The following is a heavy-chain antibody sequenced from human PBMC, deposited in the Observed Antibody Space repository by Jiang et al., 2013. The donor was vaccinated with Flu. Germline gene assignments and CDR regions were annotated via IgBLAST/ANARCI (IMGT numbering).Heavy chain of an antibody. CDR3: ARGCSSTSCYPPQYYGMDV. V-gene: IGHV1-18*01. Sequence: GAEVKKPGASVKVSCEASGYTFTSYGINWVRQAPGQGLEWMGWISAYNGNTNYAQNLQGRVTMTTDTSTSTAYMEVRNLRSDDTAVYYCARGCSSTSCYPPQYYGMDVWGKGTTVTVSS. CDR1: GYTFTSYG. CDR2: ISAYNGNT. D-gene: IGHD2-2*01. J-gene: IGHJ6*04.